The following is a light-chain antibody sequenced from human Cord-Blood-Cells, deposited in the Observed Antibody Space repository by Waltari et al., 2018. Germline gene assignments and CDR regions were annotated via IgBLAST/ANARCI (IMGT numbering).Light chain of an antibody. CDR2: AAS. CDR3: QQSYSTPYT. CDR1: QSISNY. Sequence: DIQMTQSPSSLSASVGDRVTITCRASQSISNYLNWYQQKPGKTPKLLFYAASSLQSGVPSRFSGSGSGTDFTLTISSLQPEDFATYYCQQSYSTPYTFGQGTKLEIK. V-gene: IGKV1-39*01. J-gene: IGKJ2*01.